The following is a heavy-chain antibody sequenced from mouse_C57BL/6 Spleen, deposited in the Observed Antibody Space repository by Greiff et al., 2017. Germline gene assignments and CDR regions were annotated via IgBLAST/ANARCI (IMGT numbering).Heavy chain of an antibody. CDR2: INYDGSST. V-gene: IGHV5-16*01. CDR1: GFTFSDYY. J-gene: IGHJ1*03. Sequence: DVKLVESEGGLVQPGSSMKLSCTASGFTFSDYYMAWVRQVPEKGLEWVANINYDGSSTYYLDSLKSRFIISRDNAKNILYLQMSSLKSEDTATYYCAREAYYYGSSYPNWYFDVWGTGTTVTVSS. CDR3: AREAYYYGSSYPNWYFDV. D-gene: IGHD1-1*01.